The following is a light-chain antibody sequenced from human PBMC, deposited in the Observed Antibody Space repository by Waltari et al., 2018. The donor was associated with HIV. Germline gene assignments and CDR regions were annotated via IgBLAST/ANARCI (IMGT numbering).Light chain of an antibody. Sequence: QSALTQPASVSGSPGQSITISCTGTSSDVGSYNLVSWYQQHPGKAPKLMIYEVSKRPSGFCKRFSGSKSGNTASLTISGLQAEDEADYYCCSYAGSSTLVVFGGGTKLTVL. CDR3: CSYAGSSTLVV. CDR1: SSDVGSYNL. J-gene: IGLJ2*01. V-gene: IGLV2-23*02. CDR2: EVS.